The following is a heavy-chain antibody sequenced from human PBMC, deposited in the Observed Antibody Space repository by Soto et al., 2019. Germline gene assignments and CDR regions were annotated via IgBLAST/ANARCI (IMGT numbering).Heavy chain of an antibody. CDR1: GFAFSNYA. Sequence: PGGSLRLSCAATGFAFSNYAMTWVRQAPGKGLECISAITDSAANSIYAGSVRGRFTMSRDNSKNIVYLQINSLRVGDTARYYCAKGSVQWCSPSGPCYPLDLWGQGVPVTVSS. V-gene: IGHV3-23*01. J-gene: IGHJ5*02. D-gene: IGHD2-15*01. CDR2: ITDSAANS. CDR3: AKGSVQWCSPSGPCYPLDL.